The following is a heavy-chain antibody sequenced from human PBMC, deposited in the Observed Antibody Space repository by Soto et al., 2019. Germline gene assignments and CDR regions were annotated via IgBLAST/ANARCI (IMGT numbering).Heavy chain of an antibody. V-gene: IGHV1-69*01. D-gene: IGHD6-13*01. CDR2: IVPMFGTT. CDR1: GDAFNSYG. CDR3: ARDLADVHLWDAFDV. Sequence: QVQLVQSGPELKKPGSSVKVSCKAPGDAFNSYGISWVRQAPGQGLEWMGGIVPMFGTTNLALKFEDRVTITADELTTSVYMEIRGLTSEDTAVYYCARDLADVHLWDAFDVWGHGTRVTVSS. J-gene: IGHJ3*01.